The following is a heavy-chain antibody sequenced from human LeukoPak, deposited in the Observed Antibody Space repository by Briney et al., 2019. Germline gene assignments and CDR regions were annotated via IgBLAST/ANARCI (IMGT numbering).Heavy chain of an antibody. J-gene: IGHJ4*02. CDR3: ARDRYGDGFAHLDY. Sequence: ASVNVSCKASGYTFTSYAIHWVRQAPGQGLEWMGWITPSGGTNYPQRFQGRVAITWDTSITTAYMDLSRLTSDDTAVYYCARDRYGDGFAHLDYWGQGPLLTVSS. CDR2: ITPSGGT. D-gene: IGHD5-24*01. CDR1: GYTFTSYA. V-gene: IGHV1-2*02.